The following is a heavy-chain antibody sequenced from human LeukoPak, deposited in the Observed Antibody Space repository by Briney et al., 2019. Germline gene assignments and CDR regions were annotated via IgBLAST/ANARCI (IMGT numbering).Heavy chain of an antibody. CDR1: GNTFTDYY. J-gene: IGHJ5*02. V-gene: IGHV1-2*02. D-gene: IGHD2-2*03. Sequence: AXXRVSCKASGNTFTDYYMHWVRQAPGQGLEWMGWINPYSGDTKYAQKFQGRVTLTRDTSITTAHMELNSLTSDDTAVYFCARVDSWGQGTLVTVSS. CDR2: INPYSGDT. CDR3: ARVDS.